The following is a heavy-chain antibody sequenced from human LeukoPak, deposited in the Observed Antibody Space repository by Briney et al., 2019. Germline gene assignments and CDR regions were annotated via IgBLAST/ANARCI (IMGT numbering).Heavy chain of an antibody. Sequence: SETLSLTCTVSGGSISSYYWSWIRQPPGKGLEWIGYIYYSGSTNYNPSLKSRVTISVDTSKNQFSLKLSSVTAADTAVYYCASDTGNDAFDIWGQGTMVAVSS. V-gene: IGHV4-59*08. D-gene: IGHD1-14*01. CDR3: ASDTGNDAFDI. CDR2: IYYSGST. CDR1: GGSISSYY. J-gene: IGHJ3*02.